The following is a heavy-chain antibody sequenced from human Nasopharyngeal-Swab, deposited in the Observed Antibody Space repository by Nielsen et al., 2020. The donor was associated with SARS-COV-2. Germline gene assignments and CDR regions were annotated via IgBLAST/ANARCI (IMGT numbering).Heavy chain of an antibody. V-gene: IGHV4-39*01. CDR3: ARLRYLGIPAYYFDY. Sequence: GSLRLSCTVSGGSIRSSSHFWAWIRQPPGKGLEWIGSLYYTGTTHYNPSLKSRVTMSVDTSKSQFSLQLSSVTAADTAVYYCARLRYLGIPAYYFDYWGQGIRVTVSS. D-gene: IGHD7-27*01. J-gene: IGHJ4*02. CDR1: GGSIRSSSHF. CDR2: LYYTGTT.